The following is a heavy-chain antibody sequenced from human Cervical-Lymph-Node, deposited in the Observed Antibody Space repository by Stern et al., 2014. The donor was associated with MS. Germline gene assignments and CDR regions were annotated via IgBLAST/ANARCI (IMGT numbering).Heavy chain of an antibody. V-gene: IGHV1-18*01. CDR1: GYTFTNYG. CDR3: ARDVECSGSRCYVGYIFDY. CDR2: INDYDGNT. Sequence: VQLVQSGGEVKKPGASVKVSCKASGYTFTNYGIRWVRQAPGKGLEWMGWINDYDGNTNYAQTVQGRVTMSTDTSTRTAYMELRSLRSDDTAVYYCARDVECSGSRCYVGYIFDYWGQGTLVTVSS. J-gene: IGHJ4*02. D-gene: IGHD2-15*01.